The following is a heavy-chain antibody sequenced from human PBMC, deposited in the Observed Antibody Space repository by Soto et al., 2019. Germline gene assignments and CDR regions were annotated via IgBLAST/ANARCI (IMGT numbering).Heavy chain of an antibody. CDR1: GGTFSSYA. Sequence: QVQLVQSGAEVKKPGSSVKVSCKASGGTFSSYAISWVRQAPGQGLEWMGGIIPIFGTANYAQKFQGRVTITEDKSTSTAYMELSSLRSEDTAVYYCARGSSWANYYYYGMDVWGQGTTVTVSS. D-gene: IGHD6-13*01. J-gene: IGHJ6*02. V-gene: IGHV1-69*06. CDR3: ARGSSWANYYYYGMDV. CDR2: IIPIFGTA.